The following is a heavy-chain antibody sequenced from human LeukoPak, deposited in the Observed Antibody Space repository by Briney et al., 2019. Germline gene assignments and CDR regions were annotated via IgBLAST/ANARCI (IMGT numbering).Heavy chain of an antibody. CDR2: ISGSGGST. D-gene: IGHD6-13*01. Sequence: GGSLRLSCAASGFTFSSYAMSWVRQAPGKGLEWVSAISGSGGSTYYADSVKGRFTISRDNSKNTLYLQLSSLRAEDTAVYYCAKSTGYSTTGRDFDSWGRGTLVTVSS. CDR1: GFTFSSYA. V-gene: IGHV3-23*01. J-gene: IGHJ4*02. CDR3: AKSTGYSTTGRDFDS.